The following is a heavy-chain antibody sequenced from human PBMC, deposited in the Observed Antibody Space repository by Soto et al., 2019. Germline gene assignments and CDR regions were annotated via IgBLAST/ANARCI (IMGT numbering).Heavy chain of an antibody. V-gene: IGHV3-21*01. CDR3: TREHVVTIFRRGQRGSFDN. CDR2: ITSGSDYI. CDR1: GFTFSSYT. Sequence: GSLRLSCAASGFTFSSYTMNWVRQAPGKGLEWVAFITSGSDYIYYADSVKGRFTISRDDANNSLFLQMSSLRAEDTAVYYCTREHVVTIFRRGQRGSFDNWSQGTLVTVSS. D-gene: IGHD3-9*01. J-gene: IGHJ4*02.